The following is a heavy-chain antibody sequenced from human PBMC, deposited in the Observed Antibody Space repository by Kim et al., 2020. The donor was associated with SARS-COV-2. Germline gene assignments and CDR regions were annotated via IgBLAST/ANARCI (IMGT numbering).Heavy chain of an antibody. CDR1: GGSISSGGYY. CDR3: ARDKEGIAAAGATGAFDY. Sequence: SETLSLTCTVSGGSISSGGYYWSWIRQHPGKGLEWIGYIYYSGSTYYNPSLKSRVTISVDTSKNQFSLKLSSVTAADTAVYYCARDKEGIAAAGATGAFDYWGQGTLVTVSS. CDR2: IYYSGST. D-gene: IGHD6-13*01. J-gene: IGHJ4*02. V-gene: IGHV4-31*03.